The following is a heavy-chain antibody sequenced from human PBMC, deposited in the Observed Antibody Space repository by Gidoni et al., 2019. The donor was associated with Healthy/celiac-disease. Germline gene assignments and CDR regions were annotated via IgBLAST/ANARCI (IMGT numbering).Heavy chain of an antibody. Sequence: QVQLQESGPGLVKPSETLSLTCTVSGGSISSYYWSWIRQPPGKGLEWIGYIYYSGSTNYNPSLKSRVTISVDTSKNQFSLKLSSVTAADTAVYYCASSEVVVVAATRYYYYGMDVWGQGTTVTVSS. J-gene: IGHJ6*02. CDR2: IYYSGST. V-gene: IGHV4-59*01. D-gene: IGHD2-15*01. CDR1: GGSISSYY. CDR3: ASSEVVVVAATRYYYYGMDV.